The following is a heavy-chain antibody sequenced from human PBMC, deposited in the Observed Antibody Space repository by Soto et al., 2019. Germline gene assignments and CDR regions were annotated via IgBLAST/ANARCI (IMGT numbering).Heavy chain of an antibody. Sequence: ASVKVSCKAIGYSFTSHYMHWVRQAPGQGLEWMGTIYPGGVNIGYAQKFKGRVTMTKDTSTSTVYMVYLQMNSLRDDDTAVYYCVRDLGYCLNGMCSSWGQGTLVTVSS. CDR1: GYSFTSHY. D-gene: IGHD2-8*01. V-gene: IGHV1-46*01. J-gene: IGHJ4*02. CDR2: IYPGGVNI. CDR3: VRDLGYCLNGMCSS.